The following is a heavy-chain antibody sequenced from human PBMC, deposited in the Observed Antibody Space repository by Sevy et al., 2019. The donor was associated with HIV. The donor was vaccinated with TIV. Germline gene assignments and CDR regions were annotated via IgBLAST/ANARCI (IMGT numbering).Heavy chain of an antibody. D-gene: IGHD6-6*01. CDR3: ARDGIAARLGLDY. CDR1: GFTFSSSA. CDR2: ISYDASNI. Sequence: VGSLRLSCAASGFTFSSSAMHWVRQAPGKGLEWVALISYDASNIFYADSVKGRFTISRDNSKNTLYLQMNSLRVEDTAVYYCARDGIAARLGLDYWGQGTLVTVSS. V-gene: IGHV3-30-3*01. J-gene: IGHJ4*02.